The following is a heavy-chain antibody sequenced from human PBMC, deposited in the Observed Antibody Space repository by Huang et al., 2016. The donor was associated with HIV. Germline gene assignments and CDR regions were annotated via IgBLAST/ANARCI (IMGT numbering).Heavy chain of an antibody. CDR1: EYTLTEFS. CDR2: CDPEIGET. D-gene: IGHD3-9*01. CDR3: ATGFDVFFDF. Sequence: QVQLVQSRAEVKKPGASVKVSCKVSEYTLTEFSIHWVRQPPGKGLEGMGGCDPEIGETIYAQKCQGRVTMTEDKSTETAFMERSGLRPEDTAVYYCATGFDVFFDFWGQGTLVTVSS. V-gene: IGHV1-24*01. J-gene: IGHJ4*02.